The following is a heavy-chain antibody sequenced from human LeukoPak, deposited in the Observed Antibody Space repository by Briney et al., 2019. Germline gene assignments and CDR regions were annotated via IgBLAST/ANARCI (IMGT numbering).Heavy chain of an antibody. V-gene: IGHV3-74*01. J-gene: IGHJ4*02. CDR3: GRHLNYYLDY. CDR1: GFTFSTYW. CDR2: ISSDGSIT. Sequence: GGSLRLSCAASGFTFSTYWMHWVRQAPGKGLVWVSRISSDGSITGYADPVKGRFTISRDNAKNTLYLQMNSPRAEDTAVYYCGRHLNYYLDYWGQGTLVTVSS. D-gene: IGHD3-10*01.